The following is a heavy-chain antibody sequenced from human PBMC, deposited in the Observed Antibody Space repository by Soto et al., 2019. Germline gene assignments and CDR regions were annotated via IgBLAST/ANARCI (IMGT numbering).Heavy chain of an antibody. CDR3: ARETAAGAGRYLGL. D-gene: IGHD6-13*01. Sequence: QVQLQESGPGLVKPSQTLSLTCTVSGGSISSGGYYWSWIRQHPGKDLEWIGYISYSGSTYYNPSLKRRVTIPVDTSKNQFPLKRSPVIAADTAVYYYARETAAGAGRYLGLWGRGSLVTVSS. J-gene: IGHJ2*01. CDR1: GGSISSGGYY. CDR2: ISYSGST. V-gene: IGHV4-31*03.